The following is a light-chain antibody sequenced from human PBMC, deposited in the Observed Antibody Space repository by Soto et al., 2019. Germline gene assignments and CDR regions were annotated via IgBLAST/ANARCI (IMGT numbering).Light chain of an antibody. CDR1: SWHSSYA. J-gene: IGLJ3*02. Sequence: QLVLTQSPSASASLGASVKLTCTLSSWHSSYAIAWHQQQPEKGPRYLMKLNSDGSHSKGDGIPDRFSGSSSGAERYLTISRLQSEDEADYYCQNWGTGIWVFGGGTKVTVL. V-gene: IGLV4-69*01. CDR2: LNSDGSH. CDR3: QNWGTGIWV.